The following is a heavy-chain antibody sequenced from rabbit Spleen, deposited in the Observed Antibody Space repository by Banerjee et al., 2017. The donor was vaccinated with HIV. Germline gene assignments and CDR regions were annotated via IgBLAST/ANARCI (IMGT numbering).Heavy chain of an antibody. Sequence: QEQLVESGGGLVKPGASLTLICTASGFSFSSGYDMSWVRQAPGKGLEWIACIYAGSGDTTYYASWAKGRFTISKTSSTTVTLQMTSLTAADTATYFCARDESSSSNVYGDFDLWGQGTLVTVS. CDR1: GFSFSSGYD. CDR3: ARDESSSSNVYGDFDL. D-gene: IGHD1-1*01. V-gene: IGHV1S45*01. CDR2: IYAGSGDTT. J-gene: IGHJ4*01.